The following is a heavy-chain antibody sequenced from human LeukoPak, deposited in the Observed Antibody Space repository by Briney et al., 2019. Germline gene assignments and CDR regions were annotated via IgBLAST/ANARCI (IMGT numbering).Heavy chain of an antibody. CDR2: ISAYNGNT. J-gene: IGHJ4*02. Sequence: GASVKVSCKASGYTFTSYGISWVRQAPGQGLEWMGWISAYNGNTNYAQKLQGRVTMTTDTSTSTAYMELRSLRSDDTAVYYCAKQEWEPPHGLFDYWGQGTLVPVSS. V-gene: IGHV1-18*01. CDR1: GYTFTSYG. D-gene: IGHD1-26*01. CDR3: AKQEWEPPHGLFDY.